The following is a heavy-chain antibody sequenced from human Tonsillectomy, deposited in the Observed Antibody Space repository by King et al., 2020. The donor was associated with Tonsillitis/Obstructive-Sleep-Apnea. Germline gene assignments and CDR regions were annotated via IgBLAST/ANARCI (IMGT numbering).Heavy chain of an antibody. V-gene: IGHV4-39*01. D-gene: IGHD3-9*01. Sequence: QLQESGPGLVKPSETLSLSCFVSGGSISSSRYYWGWIRQPPGKGLEWIGTIYYNGDTYYNPSLKSRVTVSIDTSESQFSLKLTSVTAADTAVYYCVRQARDMDNYYYYMDVWGKGTTVTVSS. J-gene: IGHJ6*03. CDR1: GGSISSSRYY. CDR3: VRQARDMDNYYYYMDV. CDR2: IYYNGDT.